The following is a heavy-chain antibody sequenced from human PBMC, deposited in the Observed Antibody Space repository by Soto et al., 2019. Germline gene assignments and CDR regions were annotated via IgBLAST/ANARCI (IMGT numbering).Heavy chain of an antibody. V-gene: IGHV3-64D*06. Sequence: PGGSLRLSCSASGFTFSSYAMHWVRQAPGKGLEYVSAISSNGGSTYYADSVKGRFTISRDNSKNTLYLQMSSLRAEDTAVYYCVKGGWNSSGQSRTYYYYYGMDVWGQGTTVTVSS. CDR1: GFTFSSYA. J-gene: IGHJ6*02. D-gene: IGHD6-19*01. CDR2: ISSNGGST. CDR3: VKGGWNSSGQSRTYYYYYGMDV.